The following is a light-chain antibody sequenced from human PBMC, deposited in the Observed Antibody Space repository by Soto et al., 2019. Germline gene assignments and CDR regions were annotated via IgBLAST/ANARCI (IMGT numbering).Light chain of an antibody. J-gene: IGLJ1*01. V-gene: IGLV2-14*01. CDR1: SSDVGGYNY. Sequence: QSALTPPASVSGSPGQSITISCTGTSSDVGGYNYVSWYQQQSGKAPKLMIPEVSNRPSGVSNRFSGSKSGNTASLTISGLQAEDEDDYYCSSYTSSRAYVFGIGTKVTV. CDR2: EVS. CDR3: SSYTSSRAYV.